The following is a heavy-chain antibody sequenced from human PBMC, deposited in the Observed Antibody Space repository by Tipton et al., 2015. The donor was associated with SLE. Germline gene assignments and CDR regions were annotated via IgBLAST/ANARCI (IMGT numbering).Heavy chain of an antibody. CDR3: ARVYDFWSGRYFDY. D-gene: IGHD3-3*01. Sequence: TLSLTCTVSGDSISSYYWSWIRQPPGKRLEWIGDVYYSGSTNYNPSLESRVTISVDTSKNQFSLNLRSVTAADTAVYYCARVYDFWSGRYFDYWGQGTLVTVSS. J-gene: IGHJ4*02. V-gene: IGHV4-59*08. CDR2: VYYSGST. CDR1: GDSISSYY.